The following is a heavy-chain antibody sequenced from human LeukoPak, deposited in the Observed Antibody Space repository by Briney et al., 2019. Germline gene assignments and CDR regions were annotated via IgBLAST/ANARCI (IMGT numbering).Heavy chain of an antibody. V-gene: IGHV1-46*01. J-gene: IGHJ3*02. CDR1: GYTFTSYY. CDR3: AGDIAAAPYFVDAFDI. D-gene: IGHD6-13*01. CDR2: INPSGGST. Sequence: ASVKVSCKASGYTFTSYYMHWVRQAPGQGLEWMGIINPSGGSTSYAQKFQGRVTMTRDTSTSTVYMELSSLRSEDTAVYYCAGDIAAAPYFVDAFDIWGQGTMVTVSS.